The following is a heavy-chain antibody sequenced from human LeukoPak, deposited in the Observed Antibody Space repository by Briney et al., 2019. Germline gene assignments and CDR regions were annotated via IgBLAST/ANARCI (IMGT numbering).Heavy chain of an antibody. CDR3: ARLRRLLWFGESPYYFDY. D-gene: IGHD3-10*01. CDR2: INHSGST. V-gene: IGHV4-34*01. J-gene: IGHJ4*02. CDR1: GGSFSGYY. Sequence: SETLSLTCAVYGGSFSGYYWSWIRQPPGKGLEWIGEINHSGSTNYNPSLKSRVTISVDTSKNQFSLKLSSVTAADTAVYYCARLRRLLWFGESPYYFDYWGQGTLVTVSS.